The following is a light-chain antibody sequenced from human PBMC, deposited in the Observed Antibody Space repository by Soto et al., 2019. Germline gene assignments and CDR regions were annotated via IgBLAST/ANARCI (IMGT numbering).Light chain of an antibody. J-gene: IGKJ4*01. CDR1: QGISSY. CDR2: TAS. V-gene: IGKV1-9*01. CDR3: QQLNSYPLT. Sequence: DIQLTQSPSFLSASVGDRVTITCRASQGISSYLAWYQQNPGKAPKLLIYTASTLQSGVPSRFSGSGSGTEFTLTITSLQPEDFASYYCQQLNSYPLTFGGGTTVEI.